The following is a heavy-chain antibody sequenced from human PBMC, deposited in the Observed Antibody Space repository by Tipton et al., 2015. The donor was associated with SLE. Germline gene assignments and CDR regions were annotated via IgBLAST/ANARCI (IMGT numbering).Heavy chain of an antibody. D-gene: IGHD3-22*01. Sequence: TLSLTCAVSGGSISSGGYSWSWIRQPPGKGLEWIGYIYHSGSTYYNPSLKSRVTISVDTSKNQFSLKMSSVTAADTAVYYCARYYYDSSGYYFDYWGQGTPVTVSS. J-gene: IGHJ4*02. CDR2: IYHSGST. CDR1: GGSISSGGYS. V-gene: IGHV4-30-2*02. CDR3: ARYYYDSSGYYFDY.